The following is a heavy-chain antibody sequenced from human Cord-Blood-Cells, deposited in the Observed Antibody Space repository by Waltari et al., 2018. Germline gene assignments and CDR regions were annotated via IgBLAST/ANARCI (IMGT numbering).Heavy chain of an antibody. D-gene: IGHD3-22*01. CDR1: GGSFSGYY. J-gene: IGHJ4*02. V-gene: IGHV4-34*01. CDR3: ACLASTMITTY. CDR2: INHRGST. Sequence: QVQLQQWGAGLLKPSETLSLTCAVYGGSFSGYYWSWSRQPPGKGLEGIGEINHRGSTNYNPSLKSRVTISVDTSKNQFSLKLSSVTAADTAVYYCACLASTMITTYWGQGTLVTVSS.